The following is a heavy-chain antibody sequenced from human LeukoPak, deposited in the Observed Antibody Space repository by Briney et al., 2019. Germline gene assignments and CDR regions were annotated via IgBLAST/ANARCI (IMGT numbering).Heavy chain of an antibody. CDR2: IYYSGST. D-gene: IGHD3-22*01. J-gene: IGHJ4*02. CDR1: GGSISSGDYY. CDR3: ASWDSSGYYFDY. Sequence: SETLSLTCTVSGGSISSGDYYWSWIRQPPGKGLEWIGYIYYSGSTYYNPSIKSRVTISVDTYKNQFSLKLSSVTAADTAVYYCASWDSSGYYFDYWGQGTLVTVSS. V-gene: IGHV4-30-4*01.